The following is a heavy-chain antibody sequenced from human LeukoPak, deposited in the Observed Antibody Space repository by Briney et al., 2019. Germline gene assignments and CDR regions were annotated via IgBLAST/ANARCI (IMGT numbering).Heavy chain of an antibody. CDR3: AGSWIQLWSRDYYLDY. V-gene: IGHV4-4*07. CDR1: GGSISSNYY. J-gene: IGHJ4*02. D-gene: IGHD5-18*01. CDR2: IYNSGIT. Sequence: SETLSLTCTVSGGSISSNYYWSWIRQPAGKGLEYIGRIYNSGITNYNPSLKSRVTISVDTSKNQFSLKLSSVTAADTAVYYCAGSWIQLWSRDYYLDYWGQGTLVTVSS.